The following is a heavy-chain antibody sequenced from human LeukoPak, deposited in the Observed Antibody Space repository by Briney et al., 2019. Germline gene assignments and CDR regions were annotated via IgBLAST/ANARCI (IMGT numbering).Heavy chain of an antibody. V-gene: IGHV1-46*01. CDR3: ARANSPYAEKMAATSSDY. Sequence: GASVKVSCKASGYTFTSYYMHWVRQAPGQGLEWMGIINPSGGSTSYAQKFQGRVTMTRDMSTSTVYMELSSLRSEDTAVYYCARANSPYAEKMAATSSDYWGQGTLVTVSS. CDR2: INPSGGST. D-gene: IGHD5-24*01. J-gene: IGHJ4*02. CDR1: GYTFTSYY.